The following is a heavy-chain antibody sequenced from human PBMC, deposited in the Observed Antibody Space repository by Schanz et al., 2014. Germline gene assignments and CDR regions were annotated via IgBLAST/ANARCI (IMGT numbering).Heavy chain of an antibody. CDR2: MNESHSTI. CDR3: TRDVRLDRRGNWFGP. V-gene: IGHV3-23*04. CDR1: GFSFSSYA. J-gene: IGHJ5*02. Sequence: EVQLVQSGGGLVEPGGSLRLSCAASGFSFSSYAMGWVRQARGKGLEWVSAMNESHSTIYYADSVKGRFTISRDNSKNLLYLQMNNLRAEDTAVYYVTRDVRLDRRGNWFGPWGQGTLVTVSS. D-gene: IGHD1-1*01.